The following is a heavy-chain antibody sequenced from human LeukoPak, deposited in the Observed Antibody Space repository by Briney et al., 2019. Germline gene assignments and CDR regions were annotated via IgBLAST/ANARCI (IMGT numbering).Heavy chain of an antibody. CDR1: GFTFRNYW. J-gene: IGHJ3*02. CDR3: ARIDSRRTFDI. V-gene: IGHV3-7*01. D-gene: IGHD1-14*01. Sequence: GGSLRLSCAVSGFTFRNYWMSWVRQAPGKGLEWVANINEDGNKKYYADSVKGRFTISRDNAKNSLSLQMNNLRFEGTAVYYCARIDSRRTFDIWGQGTMVTVSS. CDR2: INEDGNKK.